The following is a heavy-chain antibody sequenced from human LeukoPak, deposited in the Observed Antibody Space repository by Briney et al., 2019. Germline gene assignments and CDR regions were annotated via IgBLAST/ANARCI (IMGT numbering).Heavy chain of an antibody. CDR1: GGSFSGYY. CDR3: ARQLTMVRGVYNWFDP. CDR2: INHSGST. J-gene: IGHJ5*02. Sequence: PSETLSLTCAVYGGSFSGYYWSWIRQPPGKGLEWIGEINHSGSTNYNPSLKSRVTISVDTSKNQFSLKLSSVTAADTAVYYCARQLTMVRGVYNWFDPWGQGTLVTVSS. V-gene: IGHV4-34*01. D-gene: IGHD3-10*01.